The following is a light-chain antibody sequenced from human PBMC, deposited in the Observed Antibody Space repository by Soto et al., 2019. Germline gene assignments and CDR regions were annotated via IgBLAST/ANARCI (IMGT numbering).Light chain of an antibody. CDR2: TAS. J-gene: IGKJ4*01. Sequence: DIQLTQSPSFLSASVGDRVTITCRATQGISTYLAWYQHKPGKAPKLLIYTASTLQSGVPSRFSGSGSGTDFTLTISSLQSVDFATYYYQQVKTYPLTFGGGTNVEIK. CDR1: QGISTY. CDR3: QQVKTYPLT. V-gene: IGKV1-9*01.